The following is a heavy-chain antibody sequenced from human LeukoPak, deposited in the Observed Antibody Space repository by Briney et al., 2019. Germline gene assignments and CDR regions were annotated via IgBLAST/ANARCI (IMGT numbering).Heavy chain of an antibody. CDR3: ARTVGSFDWLPLFDY. D-gene: IGHD3-9*01. Sequence: SETLSLTCAVYGESFSDVYWYWVRQTPGKGLEWIGEINHSGSANYNPSLKSRVTISVDTSKNQFSLKLNSVTAADTAVYYCARTVGSFDWLPLFDYWGQGTLVTVSS. V-gene: IGHV4-34*01. J-gene: IGHJ4*02. CDR1: GESFSDVY. CDR2: INHSGSA.